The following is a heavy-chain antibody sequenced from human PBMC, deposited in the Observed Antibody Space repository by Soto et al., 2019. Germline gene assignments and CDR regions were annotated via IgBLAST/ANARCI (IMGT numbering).Heavy chain of an antibody. CDR3: ASSPVTGIYYAMDV. J-gene: IGHJ6*02. CDR1: GGSISSGGYY. V-gene: IGHV4-31*03. D-gene: IGHD6-19*01. CDR2: IYYTGST. Sequence: PSETLSLTCTVSGGSISSGGYYWSWIRQHPGKGLEWIGNIYYTGSTHYDPSLKSRITISLDTSKNQISLKLSSVTAADTAVYYCASSPVTGIYYAMDVWSQGTTVTVSS.